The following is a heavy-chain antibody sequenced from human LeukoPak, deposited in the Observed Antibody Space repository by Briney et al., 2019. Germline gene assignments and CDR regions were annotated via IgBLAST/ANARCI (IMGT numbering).Heavy chain of an antibody. Sequence: PGGSLRLSCAASGFAVTSNYFNWVRQAPGKGPEWVSIMYPNGRTYYRDSVKGRFTISRDNSKNTLYLQTNSLRAEDTGVYYCVRRQAFDLWGQGTMVTVSS. CDR3: VRRQAFDL. V-gene: IGHV3-53*01. CDR2: MYPNGRT. CDR1: GFAVTSNY. J-gene: IGHJ3*01.